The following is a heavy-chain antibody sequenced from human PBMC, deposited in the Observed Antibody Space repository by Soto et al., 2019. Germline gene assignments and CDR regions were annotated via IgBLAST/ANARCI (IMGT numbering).Heavy chain of an antibody. CDR2: FDPEDGDS. CDR1: GYTLSDLS. J-gene: IGHJ6*02. CDR3: AAGSGYSIDPYNVDV. D-gene: IGHD6-19*01. V-gene: IGHV1-24*01. Sequence: WASVKVSCRVSGYTLSDLSTHWVRQAPGKGLEWMGNFDPEDGDSMYARNFQGRVTMTGDTSTDTAYMELSSLRSEDTAVYFCAAGSGYSIDPYNVDVFGPGTTVTFSS.